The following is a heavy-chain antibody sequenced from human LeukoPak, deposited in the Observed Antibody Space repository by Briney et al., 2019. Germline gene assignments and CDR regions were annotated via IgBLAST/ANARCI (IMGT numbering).Heavy chain of an antibody. D-gene: IGHD6-19*01. CDR3: ARDVPQWLLHEKVFDY. J-gene: IGHJ4*02. V-gene: IGHV1-18*04. CDR2: ISAYNGNT. CDR1: GYTFTSYG. Sequence: WASVKVSCKASGYTFTSYGISWVRQAPGQGLEWMGWISAYNGNTNYAQKLQGRVTMTTDTSTSTAYMELSSLRSDDTAVYYCARDVPQWLLHEKVFDYWGQGTLVTVSS.